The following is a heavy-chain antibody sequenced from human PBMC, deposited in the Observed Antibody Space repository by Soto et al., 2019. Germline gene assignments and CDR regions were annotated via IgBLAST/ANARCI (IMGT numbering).Heavy chain of an antibody. J-gene: IGHJ6*02. CDR2: INTYNGNT. CDR3: AMVDVYVTPSPQDV. CDR1: GYNFTRYG. Sequence: QVQLVQSGAEVKNPGASVKVSCKASGYNFTRYGIGWSRQAPAQGLEWMGWINTYNGNTNYAQNVQGRVTLTTDTSTSTAYMELRSLSSNDTAIYYCAMVDVYVTPSPQDVWGQGTTVIVSS. D-gene: IGHD3-16*01. V-gene: IGHV1-18*01.